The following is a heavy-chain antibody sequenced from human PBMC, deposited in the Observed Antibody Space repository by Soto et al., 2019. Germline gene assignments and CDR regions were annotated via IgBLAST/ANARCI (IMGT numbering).Heavy chain of an antibody. D-gene: IGHD6-19*01. Sequence: ASETLSLTCAVYGGSFSGYYWSWIRQPPGKGLEWIGEINHSGSTNYNPSLKSRVTISVDTSKNQFSLKLSSVTAADTAVYYCARGRWILQWLSDFDYWGQGTLVTVSS. CDR3: ARGRWILQWLSDFDY. CDR1: GGSFSGYY. V-gene: IGHV4-34*01. J-gene: IGHJ4*02. CDR2: INHSGST.